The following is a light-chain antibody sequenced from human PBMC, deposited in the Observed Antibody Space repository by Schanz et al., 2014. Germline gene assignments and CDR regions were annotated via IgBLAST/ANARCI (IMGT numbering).Light chain of an antibody. CDR3: AAWDDSLNGQL. Sequence: QSVLTQPPSVSGAPGQRVTISCTGSSSNIGARYDVHWYQQLPGTAPRLLIYGNTNRPSGVPDRFSGSKSGTSASLAISGLQSEDEADYYCAAWDDSLNGQLFGGGTKLTVL. V-gene: IGLV1-40*01. J-gene: IGLJ3*02. CDR2: GNT. CDR1: SSNIGARYD.